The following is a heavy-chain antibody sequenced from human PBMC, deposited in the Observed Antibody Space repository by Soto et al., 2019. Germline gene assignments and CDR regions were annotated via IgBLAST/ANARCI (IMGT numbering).Heavy chain of an antibody. CDR3: AMGYRGGRVGVPGGFDY. CDR2: INPSGGST. D-gene: IGHD1-26*01. V-gene: IGHV1-46*03. Sequence: ASVKVSCKASGNTFTKYYIHWVRQAPGQGLEWMGIINPSGGSTSYVQKFQGRVTMTRDTPTSTVYMELSSLSSEDTAVYYCAMGYRGGRVGVPGGFDYWGKGTLVTVSS. J-gene: IGHJ4*02. CDR1: GNTFTKYY.